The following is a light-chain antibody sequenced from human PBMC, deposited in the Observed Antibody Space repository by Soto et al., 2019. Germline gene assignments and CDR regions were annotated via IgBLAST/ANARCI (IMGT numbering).Light chain of an antibody. J-gene: IGLJ2*01. CDR1: SSDVGGYNY. CDR3: SSYTSSSTLV. Sequence: QSVLTQPASVSGSPGQSITISCTGTSSDVGGYNYVSWYQQHPGKAPKLMIYDVINRPSGVSNRFSGSKSGNTASLTISGLQAEDEADYYCSSYTSSSTLVFGGGTQLTVL. CDR2: DVI. V-gene: IGLV2-14*01.